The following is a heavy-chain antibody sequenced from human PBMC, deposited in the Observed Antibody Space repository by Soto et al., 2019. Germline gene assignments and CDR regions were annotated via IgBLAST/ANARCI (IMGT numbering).Heavy chain of an antibody. CDR1: GYTFTSYY. J-gene: IGHJ4*02. Sequence: GASVKVSCKASGYTFTSYYMHWVRQAPGQGLEWMGIINPSGGSTSYAQKFQGRVTMTEDTSTDTAYMELSSLISEDTAVYYCATEGCTEGVCFKDHWGQGTLVTVSS. CDR2: INPSGGST. CDR3: ATEGCTEGVCFKDH. D-gene: IGHD2-8*01. V-gene: IGHV1-46*01.